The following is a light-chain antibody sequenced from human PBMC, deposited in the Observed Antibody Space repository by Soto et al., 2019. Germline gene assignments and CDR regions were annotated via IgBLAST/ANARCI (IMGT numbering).Light chain of an antibody. CDR2: DAT. CDR3: QVWASTAEFFV. Sequence: SYALTQPPSVSVAPGQTATVTCGGDKIGSKIVHWYKQRPGQAPVAVVFDATDRPSGIPDRFSASRPGDTATLTISRVDAGDEADYYCQVWASTAEFFVFGSGTRSPS. V-gene: IGLV3-21*02. J-gene: IGLJ1*01. CDR1: KIGSKI.